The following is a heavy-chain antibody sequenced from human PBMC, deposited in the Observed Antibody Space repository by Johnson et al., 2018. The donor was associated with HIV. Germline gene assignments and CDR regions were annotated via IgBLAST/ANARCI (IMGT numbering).Heavy chain of an antibody. CDR2: IDTEGSGT. D-gene: IGHD1-26*01. Sequence: VQLVESGGRLVQPGGSQRLSCAASGFSFSTYWMHWVRRVPGKGLVWVSRIDTEGSGTTYADSVKGRLTISRDNAKNTVYLQMISLRAEDMAVYYCARSRWADDAFEGWGQGTMVTVSS. J-gene: IGHJ3*01. CDR1: GFSFSTYW. CDR3: ARSRWADDAFEG. V-gene: IGHV3-74*03.